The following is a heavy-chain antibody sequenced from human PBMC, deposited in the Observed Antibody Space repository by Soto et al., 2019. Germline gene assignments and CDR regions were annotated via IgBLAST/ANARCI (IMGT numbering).Heavy chain of an antibody. CDR1: VDTFSSYA. V-gene: IGHV1-69*13. CDR3: ARGGSGYDADAFDI. J-gene: IGHJ3*02. CDR2: IIPIFGTA. D-gene: IGHD5-12*01. Sequence: SLKVSCKASVDTFSSYAISWVRQAPGQGLEWMGGIIPIFGTANYAQKFQGRVTITADESTSTAYMELSSLRSEDTAVYYCARGGSGYDADAFDIWGQGTMLTVSS.